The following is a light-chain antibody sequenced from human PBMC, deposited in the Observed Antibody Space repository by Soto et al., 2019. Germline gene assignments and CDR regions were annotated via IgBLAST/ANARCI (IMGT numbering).Light chain of an antibody. V-gene: IGKV3-15*01. CDR3: LQSHNWPLS. J-gene: IGKJ4*01. Sequence: EIVMTQSPATLSVSPGEGATLSCRASQTVSSNLAWYQQRPGQAPRLLIYGASTRATGIPARFSGSGSGTEFTLTISSLQSEACAVYYCLQSHNWPLSFGGGTPVEIK. CDR1: QTVSSN. CDR2: GAS.